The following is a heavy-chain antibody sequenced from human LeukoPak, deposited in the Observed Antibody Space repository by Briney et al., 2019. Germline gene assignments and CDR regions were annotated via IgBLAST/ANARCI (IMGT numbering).Heavy chain of an antibody. Sequence: PSETLSLTCTVSGGSISSGSYYWSWIRQPAGKGLEWIGRIYTSGSTNYNPSLKSRVTISVDTSKNQFSLKLSSVTAADTAVYYCARSTVVPDYYMDVWGKGTTVTVSS. V-gene: IGHV4-61*02. CDR3: ARSTVVPDYYMDV. D-gene: IGHD4-23*01. CDR1: GGSISSGSYY. J-gene: IGHJ6*03. CDR2: IYTSGST.